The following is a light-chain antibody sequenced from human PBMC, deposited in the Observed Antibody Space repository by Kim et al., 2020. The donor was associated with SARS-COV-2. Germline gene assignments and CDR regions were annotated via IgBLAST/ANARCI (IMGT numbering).Light chain of an antibody. V-gene: IGLV2-14*03. CDR3: SSYTSTNTLA. CDR2: DVS. J-gene: IGLJ2*01. CDR1: SSDIGSYNY. Sequence: GQSITISCTGTSSDIGSYNYVSWYQQHPGKAPKLMIFDVSNRPSGISNRFSGSKSGNTASLSISGLQTEDEADYYCSSYTSTNTLAFGGGTQLTVL.